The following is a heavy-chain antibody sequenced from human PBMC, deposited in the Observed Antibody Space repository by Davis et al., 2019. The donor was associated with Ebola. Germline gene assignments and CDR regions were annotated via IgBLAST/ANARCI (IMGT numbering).Heavy chain of an antibody. CDR3: ARQEEGYSGYDYYYGMDV. J-gene: IGHJ6*02. V-gene: IGHV4-39*01. Sequence: MPSETLSLTCTVSGGSISSSSYYWGWIRQPPGKGLEWNGSIYYSGSTYYNPSLKSRVTISVDTSKNQFSLKLSSVTAADTAVYYCARQEEGYSGYDYYYGMDVWGQGTTVTVSS. CDR2: IYYSGST. CDR1: GGSISSSSYY. D-gene: IGHD5-12*01.